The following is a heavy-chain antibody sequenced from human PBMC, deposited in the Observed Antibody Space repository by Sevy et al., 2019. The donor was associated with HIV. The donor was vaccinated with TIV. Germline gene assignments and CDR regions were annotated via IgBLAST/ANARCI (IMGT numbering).Heavy chain of an antibody. Sequence: GGSLRLSCAASGFTFSSYWMSWVRQAPGKGLEWVSVIYSGGSTYYADSVKGRFTISRDNSKNTLYLQMNNLRAEDTAVYYCARESIAVAGIGYYFHYWGQGTLVTVSS. D-gene: IGHD6-19*01. J-gene: IGHJ4*02. CDR2: IYSGGST. V-gene: IGHV3-66*01. CDR1: GFTFSSYW. CDR3: ARESIAVAGIGYYFHY.